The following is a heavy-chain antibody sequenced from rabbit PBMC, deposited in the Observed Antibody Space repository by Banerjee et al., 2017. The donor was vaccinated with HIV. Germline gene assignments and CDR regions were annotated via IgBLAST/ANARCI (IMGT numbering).Heavy chain of an antibody. CDR2: INAVTGKA. D-gene: IGHD4-2*01. CDR3: ARKDAGGDGNGAFNL. J-gene: IGHJ4*01. CDR1: GFSFSNKAV. Sequence: QEQLVESGGGLVKPEGSLKLSCTASGFSFSNKAVMCWVRQAPGKGLEWIACINAVTGKALYATWAKGRFTFSKTSSTTVTLQMTSLTAADTATYFCARKDAGGDGNGAFNLWGQGTLVTVS. V-gene: IGHV1S45*01.